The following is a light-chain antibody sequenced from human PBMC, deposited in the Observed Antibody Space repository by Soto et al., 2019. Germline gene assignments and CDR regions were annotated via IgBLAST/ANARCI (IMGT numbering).Light chain of an antibody. V-gene: IGKV3-20*01. J-gene: IGKJ1*01. Sequence: DIVMTQSPGTLSLSPGERATLSCRASQTITSNNLAWYQQKPGQSPRLLIYGASSRATGIPDRFSGSGSGTDCTLTISRLEPEDFAVYYCQQYCASPRTFGQGTKVEI. CDR1: QTITSNN. CDR3: QQYCASPRT. CDR2: GAS.